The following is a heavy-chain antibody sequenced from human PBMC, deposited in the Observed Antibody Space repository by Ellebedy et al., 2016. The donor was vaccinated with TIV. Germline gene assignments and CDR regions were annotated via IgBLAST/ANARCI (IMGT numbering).Heavy chain of an antibody. CDR2: MSTATV. CDR3: ARVVVGCSASSCYPDP. V-gene: IGHV4-4*02. D-gene: IGHD2-2*01. J-gene: IGHJ5*02. CDR1: GVSINSRNW. Sequence: MPSETLSLTCAVSGVSINSRNWWTWLRQSPGKGLEWIGEMSTATVTYSPSLRGRLAISADPSTNAFFLRLTSVTAADTAVYFCARVVVGCSASSCYPDPWGPGIHVTVSS.